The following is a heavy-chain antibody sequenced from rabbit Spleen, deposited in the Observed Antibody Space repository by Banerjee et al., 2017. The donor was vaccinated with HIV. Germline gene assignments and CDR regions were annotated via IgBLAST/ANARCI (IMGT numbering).Heavy chain of an antibody. CDR3: ARDLTDIIGWNFGW. CDR1: GFTISSSYY. V-gene: IGHV1S40*01. D-gene: IGHD1-1*01. J-gene: IGHJ4*01. CDR2: IVAGSSGST. Sequence: QSLEESGGGLVQPEGSLALTCKASGFTISSSYYMCWVRQAPGKGLEWIACIVAGSSGSTYYASWAKGRFTISKTSSTTVTLQMTSLTAADTATYFCARDLTDIIGWNFGWWGPGTLVTVS.